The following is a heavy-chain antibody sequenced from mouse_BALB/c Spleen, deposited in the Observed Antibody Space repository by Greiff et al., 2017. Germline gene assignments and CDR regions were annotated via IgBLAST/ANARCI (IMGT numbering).Heavy chain of an antibody. Sequence: EVKVEESGPGLVKPSQSLSLTCTVTGYSITSDYAWNWIRQFPGNKLEWMGYISYSGSTSYNPSLKSRISITRDTSKNQFFLQLNSVTTEDTATYYCARSTLGFAYWGQGTLVTVSA. CDR3: ARSTLGFAY. D-gene: IGHD1-1*01. CDR2: ISYSGST. V-gene: IGHV3-2*02. CDR1: GYSITSDYA. J-gene: IGHJ3*01.